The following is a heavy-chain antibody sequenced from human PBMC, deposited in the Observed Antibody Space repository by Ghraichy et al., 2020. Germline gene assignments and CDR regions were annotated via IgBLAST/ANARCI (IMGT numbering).Heavy chain of an antibody. CDR1: GFTFGDYA. J-gene: IGHJ4*02. V-gene: IGHV3-49*03. D-gene: IGHD3-3*01. Sequence: GGSLRLSCTASGFTFGDYAMSWFRQAPGKGLEWVGFIRSKAYGGTTEYAASVKGRFTISRDDSKSIAYLQMNSLKTEDTAVYYCTRPSGYYDFWSGYVHFDYWGQGTLVTVSS. CDR3: TRPSGYYDFWSGYVHFDY. CDR2: IRSKAYGGTT.